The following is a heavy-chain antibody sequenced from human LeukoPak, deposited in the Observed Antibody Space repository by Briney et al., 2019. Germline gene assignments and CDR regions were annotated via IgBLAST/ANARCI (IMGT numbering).Heavy chain of an antibody. CDR2: INHSGST. D-gene: IGHD6-19*01. J-gene: IGHJ4*02. Sequence: PSETLSLTCAVYGGSFSGYYWSWIRQPPGKGLEWIGEINHSGSTNYNPSLKSRVTISVDTSKNQFSLKLSSVTAADTALYYCARGTYNSGWYGYFDYWGQGTLVTVSS. V-gene: IGHV4-34*01. CDR3: ARGTYNSGWYGYFDY. CDR1: GGSFSGYY.